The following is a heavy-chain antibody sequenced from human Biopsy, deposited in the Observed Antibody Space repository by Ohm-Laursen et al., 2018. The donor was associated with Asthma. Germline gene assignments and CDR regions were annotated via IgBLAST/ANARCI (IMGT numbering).Heavy chain of an antibody. D-gene: IGHD3-3*01. CDR1: GVSVGTRGYS. V-gene: IGHV4-30-2*01. J-gene: IGHJ5*02. Sequence: SDTLSLTCAVSGVSVGTRGYSWTWIRQTPGRGLEWIGYLYHSGTTYYNPSLRSQVAILEDKSRNQFSLNLKSVTAADTAVYYCARIYDYWSGHYGFDPWGQGTLVTVPS. CDR2: LYHSGTT. CDR3: ARIYDYWSGHYGFDP.